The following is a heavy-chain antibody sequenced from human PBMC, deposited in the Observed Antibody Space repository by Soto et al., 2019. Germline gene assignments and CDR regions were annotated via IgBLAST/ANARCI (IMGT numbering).Heavy chain of an antibody. CDR3: ARGGGGPRFQS. D-gene: IGHD2-15*01. V-gene: IGHV4-34*01. J-gene: IGHJ4*02. CDR2: INHRGDP. Sequence: QVQLQQWGSGLLKPSETLSLTCAAYGGSFGGYFWSWIRQPPGKGPEWIGEINHRGDPSYTPSLQRRVTMSLDMSKNQCSLNLSSVTAADTAVYYCARGGGGPRFQSWGQGTLVTVST. CDR1: GGSFGGYF.